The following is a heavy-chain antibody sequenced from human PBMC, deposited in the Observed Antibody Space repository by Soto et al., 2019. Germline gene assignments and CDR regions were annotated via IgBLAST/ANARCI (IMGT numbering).Heavy chain of an antibody. V-gene: IGHV3-23*01. CDR2: ISGSGGNT. CDR3: VRDRITMVRGDYYGMDV. J-gene: IGHJ6*02. D-gene: IGHD3-10*01. CDR1: GFTFSSYA. Sequence: GGSLRLSCAASGFTFSSYAMSWVRQAPGKGLEWVSAISGSGGNTYYAGSVKGRFTISRENAKNMVFLQMNSLRAEDTAVYYCVRDRITMVRGDYYGMDVWGQGTTVTVSS.